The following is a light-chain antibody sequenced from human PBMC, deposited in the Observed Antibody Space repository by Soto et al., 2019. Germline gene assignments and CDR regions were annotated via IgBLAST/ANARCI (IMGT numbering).Light chain of an antibody. CDR3: QQYNNWPPYT. V-gene: IGKV3-15*01. CDR1: QSVSSN. CDR2: VAS. Sequence: EIVMTQSPATLSVSPGERATLSCRASQSVSSNLAWYQQKPGQAPRLLIYVASTRATGIPARFSGSGSGTEFTLTISSLQSEDFAVYYCQQYNNWPPYTFGQRTKLEIK. J-gene: IGKJ2*01.